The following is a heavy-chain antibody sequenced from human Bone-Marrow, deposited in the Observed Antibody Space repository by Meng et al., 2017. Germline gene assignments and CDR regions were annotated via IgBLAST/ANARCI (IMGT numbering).Heavy chain of an antibody. Sequence: QVQRQESGQGVLKPSQTLSTPCAVAGGSISSGGYYWSWIRQHPGKGLEWIGYIYYSGSTYYNPSLKSRVTISVDTSKNQFSLKLSSVTAADTVVYYCARAKLGFDYWGQGTLVTVSS. V-gene: IGHV4-31*11. D-gene: IGHD7-27*01. CDR1: GGSISSGGYY. CDR2: IYYSGST. J-gene: IGHJ4*02. CDR3: ARAKLGFDY.